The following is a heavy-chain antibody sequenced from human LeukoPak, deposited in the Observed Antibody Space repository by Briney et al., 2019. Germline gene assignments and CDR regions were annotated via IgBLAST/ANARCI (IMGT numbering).Heavy chain of an antibody. CDR3: ANDYRSGSFHDF. CDR1: GFTFSSYA. Sequence: GGSLRLSCAASGFTFSSYAMSWVRQPPGKGLEWVSVISRRDDYTYYADSVKGRFTISRDNSKNTLYLQMNTLRAEDTAVYYCANDYRSGSFHDFWGQGTLVTVSS. J-gene: IGHJ4*02. V-gene: IGHV3-23*01. CDR2: ISRRDDYT. D-gene: IGHD3-10*01.